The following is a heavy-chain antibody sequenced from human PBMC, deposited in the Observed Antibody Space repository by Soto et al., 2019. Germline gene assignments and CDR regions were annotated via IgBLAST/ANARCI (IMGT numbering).Heavy chain of an antibody. CDR2: INANSGST. J-gene: IGHJ6*02. D-gene: IGHD6-13*01. CDR3: AREPSAAGTYYYYGMDV. V-gene: IGHV1-2*02. Sequence: ASVKVSFKASGYTFTSYGINWVRQAPGQGLEWMGWINANSGSTNYAQKFQGRVTMTRDTSISTAYMELSRLRSDDTAVYYCAREPSAAGTYYYYGMDVWGQGTTVTVSS. CDR1: GYTFTSYG.